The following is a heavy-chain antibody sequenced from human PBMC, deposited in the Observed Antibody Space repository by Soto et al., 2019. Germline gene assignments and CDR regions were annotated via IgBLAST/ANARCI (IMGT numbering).Heavy chain of an antibody. CDR3: ARGAAGRTSSCYFFHS. Sequence: EVQLVESGGGLVKPGGSLRLSCAASGFTFERFTMHWVRQAPGKGPEWVSCISASGGSIFFAESTKGRFTISRDNAKNSLSLQIDSLTVAATAVYYCARGAAGRTSSCYFFHSWGQGTLVTVSS. CDR1: GFTFERFT. V-gene: IGHV3-21*01. CDR2: ISASGGSI. J-gene: IGHJ4*02. D-gene: IGHD2-2*01.